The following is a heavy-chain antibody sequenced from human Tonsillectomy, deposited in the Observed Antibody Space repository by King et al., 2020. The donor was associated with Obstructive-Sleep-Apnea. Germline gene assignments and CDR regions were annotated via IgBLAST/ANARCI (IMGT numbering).Heavy chain of an antibody. V-gene: IGHV4-31*03. D-gene: IGHD5-12*01. J-gene: IGHJ4*02. CDR1: GGSISSGGYY. Sequence: LQLQESGPGLVKPLQTLSLTCTVSGGSISSGGYYWSLIRQHPGNGLEWIGCIYYSGGTYYNPSLKSRVTITLDTSKNQFSLKLSSVTAADTAVYYCARVKYSGHDSDYWGQGTLVTVSS. CDR2: IYYSGGT. CDR3: ARVKYSGHDSDY.